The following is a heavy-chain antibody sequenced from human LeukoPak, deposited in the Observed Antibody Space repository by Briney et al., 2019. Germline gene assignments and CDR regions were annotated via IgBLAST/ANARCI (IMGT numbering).Heavy chain of an antibody. D-gene: IGHD5-12*01. V-gene: IGHV1-69*13. CDR3: ARAYSGYDFFDY. Sequence: ASVKVSCKASGGTFSRYAISWVRRAPGQGLEWMGGIIPIFGTANYAQKFQGRVTITADESTSTAYMEVSSLRSEDTAVYYCARAYSGYDFFDYWGQGILVTVSS. J-gene: IGHJ4*02. CDR1: GGTFSRYA. CDR2: IIPIFGTA.